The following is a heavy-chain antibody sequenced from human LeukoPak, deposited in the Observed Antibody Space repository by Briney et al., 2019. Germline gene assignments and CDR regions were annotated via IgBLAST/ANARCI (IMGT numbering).Heavy chain of an antibody. V-gene: IGHV3-21*01. Sequence: GGSLRLSCAASGFTFSSYSMNWVRQAPGKGLEWVSSISSSSSYIYYADSVKGRFTISRDNAKNSLYLQMNSLRAEDTAVYYCARESFDVWSGNRGNWFDPWGQGTQVTVSS. CDR2: ISSSSSYI. CDR1: GFTFSSYS. J-gene: IGHJ5*02. D-gene: IGHD3-3*01. CDR3: ARESFDVWSGNRGNWFDP.